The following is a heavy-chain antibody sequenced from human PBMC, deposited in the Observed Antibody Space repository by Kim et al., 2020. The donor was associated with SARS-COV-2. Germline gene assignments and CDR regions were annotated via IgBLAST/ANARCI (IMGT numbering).Heavy chain of an antibody. D-gene: IGHD4-17*01. V-gene: IGHV3-23*01. J-gene: IGHJ4*02. Sequence: ADSVKGRFTISRDNSKNTMYLQMNSLRAEDTAVYYCAKRATVTTQRYFDYWGQGTLVTVSS. CDR3: AKRATVTTQRYFDY.